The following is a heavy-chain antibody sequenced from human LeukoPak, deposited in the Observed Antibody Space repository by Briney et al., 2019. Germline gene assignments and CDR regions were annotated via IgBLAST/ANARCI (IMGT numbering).Heavy chain of an antibody. CDR3: ARPIGGDGTYYYYYYGMDV. D-gene: IGHD1-1*01. Sequence: GASVKVSCKASGGTFSSYAISWVRQAPGQGLEWMRRIIPILGIANYAQKFQGRVTITADKSTSTAYMELSSLRSEDTAVYYCARPIGGDGTYYYYYYGMDVWGQGTTVTVSS. CDR2: IIPILGIA. CDR1: GGTFSSYA. J-gene: IGHJ6*02. V-gene: IGHV1-69*04.